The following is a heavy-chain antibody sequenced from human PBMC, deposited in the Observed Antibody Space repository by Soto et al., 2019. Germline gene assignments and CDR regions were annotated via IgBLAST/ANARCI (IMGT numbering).Heavy chain of an antibody. Sequence: QVQLQESGPGLVKPSGTLSLTCAVSGGSISSSNWWSWVRQPPGKGLEWIGEIYHSGSTNYNPSLKSRVTIPVDKSMNQFSLKLSSVTAADTAVYYCARVSGSYYYGMDVWGQGTTVTVSS. V-gene: IGHV4-4*02. CDR3: ARVSGSYYYGMDV. D-gene: IGHD1-26*01. CDR2: IYHSGST. CDR1: GGSISSSNW. J-gene: IGHJ6*02.